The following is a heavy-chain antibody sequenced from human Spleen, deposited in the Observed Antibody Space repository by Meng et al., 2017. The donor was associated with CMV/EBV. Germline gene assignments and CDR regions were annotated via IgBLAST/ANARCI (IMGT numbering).Heavy chain of an antibody. CDR2: SKNKANSYTI. V-gene: IGHV3-72*01. J-gene: IGHJ4*02. Sequence: GESLKISCVVSRFTFNDFEMSWVRQAPGKGLEWVGRSKNKANSYTIEYGASVKGRFTISRDESKNSLHLQMNSLKTEDTAVYYCVRWTTGRADYWGQGTMVTVSS. CDR3: VRWTTGRADY. CDR1: RFTFNDFE. D-gene: IGHD1-26*01.